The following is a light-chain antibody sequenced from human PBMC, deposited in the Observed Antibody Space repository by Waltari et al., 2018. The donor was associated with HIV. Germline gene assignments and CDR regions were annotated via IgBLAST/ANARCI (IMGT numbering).Light chain of an antibody. Sequence: QSVLTQPPSASGTPAQRVTISCSGSSTNIGSTPVNWYQQLPGTAPKLLIYSNNQRPSGVPDRFSGSKSGTSASLAIRGLQSEDEADYYCAAWDDSLNGVVFGGGTKLTVL. CDR3: AAWDDSLNGVV. V-gene: IGLV1-44*01. J-gene: IGLJ2*01. CDR1: STNIGSTP. CDR2: SNN.